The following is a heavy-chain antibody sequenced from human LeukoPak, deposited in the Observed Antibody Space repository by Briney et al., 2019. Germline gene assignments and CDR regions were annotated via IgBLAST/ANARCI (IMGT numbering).Heavy chain of an antibody. D-gene: IGHD3-10*01. CDR3: ARDLGSGSRAPFDY. Sequence: GASVKVSCKASGGTFSSYALSWVRQAPGQGLEWMGGIIPIFGTANYAQKFQGRVTITADESTSTAYMELSSLRSEDTAVYYCARDLGSGSRAPFDYWGQGTLVTVSS. CDR2: IIPIFGTA. J-gene: IGHJ4*02. CDR1: GGTFSSYA. V-gene: IGHV1-69*13.